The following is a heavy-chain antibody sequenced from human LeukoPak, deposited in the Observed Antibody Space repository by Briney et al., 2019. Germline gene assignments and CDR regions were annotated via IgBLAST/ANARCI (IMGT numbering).Heavy chain of an antibody. D-gene: IGHD2-2*01. Sequence: ASVTVSFQASGGTFSSYAISWVRQAPGQGLEWMGGIISIFGTANYAQKFQGRVTITTDESTSTAYMELRSLRSDDTAVYYCARFGLDCSSTSCLSARYAPFDYWGQGPWSPSPQ. CDR2: IISIFGTA. CDR1: GGTFSSYA. J-gene: IGHJ4*02. V-gene: IGHV1-69*05. CDR3: ARFGLDCSSTSCLSARYAPFDY.